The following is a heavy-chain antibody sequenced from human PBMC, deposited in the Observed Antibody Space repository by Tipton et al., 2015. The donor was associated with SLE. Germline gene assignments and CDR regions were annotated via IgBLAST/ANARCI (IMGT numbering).Heavy chain of an antibody. CDR2: IYYSGST. CDR1: GGSISSHY. CDR3: ARFLDYGDYFNWFDP. D-gene: IGHD4-17*01. Sequence: LVQSSETLSLTCIVSGGSISSHYWSWIRQPPGKGLEWIGYIYYSGSTNYNPSLKSRVTISVDRSKNQFSLKLSSVTAADTAVYYCARFLDYGDYFNWFDPWGQGTLVTVSS. V-gene: IGHV4-59*11. J-gene: IGHJ5*01.